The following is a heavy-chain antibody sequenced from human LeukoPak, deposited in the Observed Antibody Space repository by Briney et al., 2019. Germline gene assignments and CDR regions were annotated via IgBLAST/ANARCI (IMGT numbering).Heavy chain of an antibody. CDR2: IHHSGST. Sequence: SETLSLTCTVSGYSVSGDYYWGWIRQPPGKGLEWIGIIHHSGSTYYNSSLKSRVTISVDTSKNQFSLKLTSVTAADTAIYYCARSALYGEDNYWGQGTLVTVSS. D-gene: IGHD4-17*01. V-gene: IGHV4-38-2*02. CDR3: ARSALYGEDNY. J-gene: IGHJ4*02. CDR1: GYSVSGDYY.